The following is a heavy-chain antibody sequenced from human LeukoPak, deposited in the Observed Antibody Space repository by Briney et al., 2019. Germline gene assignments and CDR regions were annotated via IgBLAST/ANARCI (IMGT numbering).Heavy chain of an antibody. CDR3: ARQPYGDYGDY. V-gene: IGHV5-51*01. CDR1: GHSFTSYW. D-gene: IGHD2-21*01. CDR2: IYTGEFQT. J-gene: IGHJ4*02. Sequence: GESLKVSCKVSGHSFTSYWIGWVRQMPGKGLEWMGIIYTGEFQTKYGPSFQGQVTISADKSVSTAYLQWNSLKASDTAIYYCARQPYGDYGDYWGQGTLVTVSS.